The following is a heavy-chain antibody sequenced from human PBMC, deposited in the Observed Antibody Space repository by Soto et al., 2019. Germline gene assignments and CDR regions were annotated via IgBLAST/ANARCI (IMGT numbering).Heavy chain of an antibody. CDR1: GFTFDDYA. CDR3: AKVLGNSYFYYGMDV. CDR2: ISWNSGTR. Sequence: HPGGSLRLSCAASGFTFDDYAMHWVRQAPGKGLEWVSGISWNSGTRYYADSVKGRFTISRDNAKNSLYLQMNSLRAEDTALYYCAKVLGNSYFYYGMDVWGQGTTVTVSS. D-gene: IGHD4-4*01. V-gene: IGHV3-9*01. J-gene: IGHJ6*02.